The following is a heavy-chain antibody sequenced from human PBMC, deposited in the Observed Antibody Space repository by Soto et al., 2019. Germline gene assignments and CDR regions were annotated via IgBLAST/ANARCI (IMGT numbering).Heavy chain of an antibody. CDR3: ARRGMATYDR. V-gene: IGHV2-5*02. J-gene: IGHJ5*02. CDR2: IYGDDDK. Sequence: QITLKESGPTLVSPTQTVTLTCTFSGFSLTTSGVGVGWIRQPPGKALEWLALIYGDDDKRYRPSLITRLTITKDTSKNQVVLTMTNMDPVDTATYYCARRGMATYDRWGQGTLVTVSS. CDR1: GFSLTTSGVG. D-gene: IGHD5-12*01.